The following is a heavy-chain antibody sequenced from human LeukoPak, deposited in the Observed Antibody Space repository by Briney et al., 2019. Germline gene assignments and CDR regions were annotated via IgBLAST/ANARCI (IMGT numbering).Heavy chain of an antibody. CDR3: AKDLWSTVFGVVIQYGMDV. CDR1: GFTFSSYA. J-gene: IGHJ6*02. CDR2: ISHSGGST. Sequence: GGSLRLSCAASGFTFSSYAMSWVRQAPGQGQEWVSAISHSGGSTYYADSVKGRFTISRDNSKNTLFLQMNSLRAEDTAVYYCAKDLWSTVFGVVIQYGMDVWGQGTTVTVSS. V-gene: IGHV3-23*01. D-gene: IGHD3-3*01.